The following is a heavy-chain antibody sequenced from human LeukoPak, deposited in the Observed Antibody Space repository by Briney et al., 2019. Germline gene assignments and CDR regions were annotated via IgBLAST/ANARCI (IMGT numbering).Heavy chain of an antibody. V-gene: IGHV4-59*01. CDR2: IYYSGST. Sequence: PSETLSLTCTVSGGSISSYYWSWIRQPPGKGPEWIGYIYYSGSTNYNPSLKSRVTISVDTSKSQFSLKLSSVTAADTAVYYCARAISSIAARRGYYYYYMDVWGKGTTVTVSS. J-gene: IGHJ6*03. CDR1: GGSISSYY. CDR3: ARAISSIAARRGYYYYYMDV. D-gene: IGHD6-6*01.